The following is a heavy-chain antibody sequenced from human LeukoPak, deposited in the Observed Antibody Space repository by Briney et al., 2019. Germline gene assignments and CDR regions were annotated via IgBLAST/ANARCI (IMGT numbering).Heavy chain of an antibody. CDR2: INHSGST. CDR3: ARHVRATAVDWFDP. D-gene: IGHD6-13*01. J-gene: IGHJ5*02. Sequence: SETLSLTCAVYGGSFSGYYWSWIRQPPGKGLEWIGEINHSGSTNYNPSLKSRVTISVDTSKNQFSLKLSSVTAADTAVYYCARHVRATAVDWFDPWGQGTLVTVSS. V-gene: IGHV4-34*01. CDR1: GGSFSGYY.